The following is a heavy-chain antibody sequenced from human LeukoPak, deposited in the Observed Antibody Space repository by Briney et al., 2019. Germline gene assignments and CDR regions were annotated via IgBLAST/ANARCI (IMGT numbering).Heavy chain of an antibody. CDR1: GFTFSTYW. CDR3: ARGSSTSSQD. CDR2: INTDGIST. Sequence: GGSLRLSCAASGFTFSTYWMHWVRQAPGKGLVWVSRINTDGISTNYADSVKGQFTMSRDNAKNTLYLQMNNLTTEDTAVYYCARGSSTSSQDWGQGTLVTVSS. D-gene: IGHD2-2*01. V-gene: IGHV3-74*01. J-gene: IGHJ4*02.